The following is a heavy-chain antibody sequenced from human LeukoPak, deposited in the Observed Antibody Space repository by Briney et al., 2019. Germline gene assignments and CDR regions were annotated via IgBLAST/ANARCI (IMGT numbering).Heavy chain of an antibody. Sequence: GGSLRLSCATSGFTFSDYSMTWVRQAPGKGLEWVSSITSTSSHINYADSVRGRFTISRDNAKNALFLQTTSLTDEDTALYYCARARLGYYDEYFDPWGQGTQVTVSS. CDR3: ARARLGYYDEYFDP. J-gene: IGHJ5*02. D-gene: IGHD3-16*01. CDR2: ITSTSSHI. CDR1: GFTFSDYS. V-gene: IGHV3-21*01.